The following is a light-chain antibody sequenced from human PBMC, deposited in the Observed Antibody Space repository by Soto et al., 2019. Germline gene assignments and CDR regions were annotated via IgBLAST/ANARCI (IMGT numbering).Light chain of an antibody. V-gene: IGKV3-20*01. J-gene: IGKJ2*01. Sequence: EVVLTQSPGTLSLSPGDRATLSCRASQSVSNNYLAWYQHRPGQAPRLLIYGASNSATGIPDRFSGSGSGTVFTLTISGLEPEDFAVYYCQQYGNSPPYTFGQGTKLEI. CDR3: QQYGNSPPYT. CDR1: QSVSNNY. CDR2: GAS.